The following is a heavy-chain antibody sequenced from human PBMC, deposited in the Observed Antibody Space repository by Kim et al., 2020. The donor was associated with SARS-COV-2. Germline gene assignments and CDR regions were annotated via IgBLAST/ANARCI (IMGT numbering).Heavy chain of an antibody. CDR3: AKESGNFGDPGGYLHS. Sequence: GGSLRLSCATSGFTFENYAIHWVRQSPGKGLEWLSLISGDVTDIRYAASVRGRFTVSKDNSKNSLYLQMITLTTEDTAFYFCAKESGNFGDPGGYLHSWGQGARVTVS. CDR1: GFTFENYA. J-gene: IGHJ4*02. V-gene: IGHV3-43*02. D-gene: IGHD4-17*01. CDR2: ISGDVTDI.